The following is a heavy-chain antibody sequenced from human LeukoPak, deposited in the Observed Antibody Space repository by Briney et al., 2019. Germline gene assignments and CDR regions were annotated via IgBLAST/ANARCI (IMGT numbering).Heavy chain of an antibody. D-gene: IGHD3-10*01. CDR1: GFPVSSNY. Sequence: TGGSLRLSCAASGFPVSSNYMNWVRQAPGKGLEWVSIIYSGDNTYYADSVKGRFTISRYNSKNTSYLKMNSLRAEDTAVYYCARGGFGGGYFDDWGQGTLVTVSS. CDR2: IYSGDNT. J-gene: IGHJ4*02. V-gene: IGHV3-66*02. CDR3: ARGGFGGGYFDD.